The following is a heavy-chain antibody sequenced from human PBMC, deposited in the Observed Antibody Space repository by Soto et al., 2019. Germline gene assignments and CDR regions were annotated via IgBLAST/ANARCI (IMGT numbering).Heavy chain of an antibody. Sequence: GGSLRLSCAASGFTFSSYAMSWVRQAPGKGLEWVSAISGSGGSTYYADSVKGRFTISRDNSKNTLYLQMNSLRAEDMAVYYCAKDPGRYYDGDIWGQGTMVTVSS. J-gene: IGHJ3*02. V-gene: IGHV3-23*01. CDR3: AKDPGRYYDGDI. CDR2: ISGSGGST. D-gene: IGHD1-26*01. CDR1: GFTFSSYA.